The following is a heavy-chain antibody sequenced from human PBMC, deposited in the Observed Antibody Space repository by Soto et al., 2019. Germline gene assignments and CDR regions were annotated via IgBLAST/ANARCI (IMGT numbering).Heavy chain of an antibody. Sequence: GESLKISCKGSGYSFTSYWIGWVRQMPGKGLEWMGIIYPGDSDTRYSPSFQGQVTISADKSISTAYLQWSSLKASDTAMYYCARRNSPDYGDYVLDYWGQGTLVTVSS. V-gene: IGHV5-51*01. D-gene: IGHD4-17*01. CDR3: ARRNSPDYGDYVLDY. CDR2: IYPGDSDT. J-gene: IGHJ4*02. CDR1: GYSFTSYW.